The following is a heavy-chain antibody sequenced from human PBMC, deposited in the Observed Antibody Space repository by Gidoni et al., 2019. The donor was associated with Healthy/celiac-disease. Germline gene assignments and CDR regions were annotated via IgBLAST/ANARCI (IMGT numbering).Heavy chain of an antibody. CDR1: GGSFSGYY. V-gene: IGHV4-34*01. CDR2: IKHSGST. D-gene: IGHD6-13*01. J-gene: IGHJ1*01. Sequence: QLQQWRAGLLKPSETLSPTCAVHGGSFSGYYWSWIRQPPGNGLEWIEEIKHSGSTNYNPSLKSRVTISVDTSKNQFSLKLSSVTAADTAVYYCASTFGYSNSWQEYFQHWGQGTLVTVSS. CDR3: ASTFGYSNSWQEYFQH.